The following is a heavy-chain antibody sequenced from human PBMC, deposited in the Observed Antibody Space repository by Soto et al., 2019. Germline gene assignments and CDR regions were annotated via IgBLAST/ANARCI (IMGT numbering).Heavy chain of an antibody. CDR2: IHQTGIT. J-gene: IGHJ4*02. D-gene: IGHD4-4*01. Sequence: QLQLQESGSGLVKPSQTLSVTCVVSGDSINSDGYSWSWIRQPPGNGLEWVGYIHQTGITYYNPSLNSRVTISMDKSRNQCSLKLSSVSAADPAIYYCVRDRRHSNYLDFWGQGTLVTVSS. V-gene: IGHV4-30-2*01. CDR3: VRDRRHSNYLDF. CDR1: GDSINSDGYS.